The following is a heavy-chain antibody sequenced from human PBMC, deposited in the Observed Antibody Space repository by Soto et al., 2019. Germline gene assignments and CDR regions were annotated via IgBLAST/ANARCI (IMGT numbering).Heavy chain of an antibody. CDR1: GGTFSSYA. V-gene: IGHV1-69*06. D-gene: IGHD4-4*01. J-gene: IGHJ4*02. Sequence: QVQLVQSGAEVKKPGSSVKVSCKASGGTFSSYAISCVRQAPGQGLECMGGIIPIFGTANYAQKFQGRVTINADKSTSTAYMELSSLGSEDRAVYYCSRVCSSYRGCFDYWGQGTLVTVSS. CDR2: IIPIFGTA. CDR3: SRVCSSYRGCFDY.